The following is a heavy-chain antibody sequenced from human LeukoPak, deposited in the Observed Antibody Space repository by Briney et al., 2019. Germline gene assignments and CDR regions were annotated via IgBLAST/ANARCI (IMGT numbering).Heavy chain of an antibody. Sequence: GGSLRLSCAASGFTFSSYAMSWVRQAPGKGLEWVSAISGSGGSTYYADSVKGRFTISRDNSKNTLYLQMNSLGAEDTAVYYCAKGITMVRGDLLDYWGQGTLVTVSS. V-gene: IGHV3-23*01. CDR2: ISGSGGST. D-gene: IGHD3-10*01. J-gene: IGHJ4*02. CDR1: GFTFSSYA. CDR3: AKGITMVRGDLLDY.